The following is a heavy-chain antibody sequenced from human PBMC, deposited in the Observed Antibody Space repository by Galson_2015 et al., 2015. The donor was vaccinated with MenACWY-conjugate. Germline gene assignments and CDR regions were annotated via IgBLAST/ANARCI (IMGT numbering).Heavy chain of an antibody. J-gene: IGHJ4*02. Sequence: SLRLSCAASGFTFSTYSMNWVRQAPGKGLEWVSYISSSSSTIYYADSVKGRFTISRDNAKNLLYLQMNTLRDEDTAVYYCARVPGYSYGYYDWWGQGTLVTVSS. CDR2: ISSSSSTI. CDR1: GFTFSTYS. V-gene: IGHV3-48*02. D-gene: IGHD5-18*01. CDR3: ARVPGYSYGYYDW.